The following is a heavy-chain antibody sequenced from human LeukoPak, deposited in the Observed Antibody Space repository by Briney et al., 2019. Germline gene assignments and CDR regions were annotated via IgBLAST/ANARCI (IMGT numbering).Heavy chain of an antibody. CDR3: ARGLITSSSWYHVNWFDP. CDR2: IIPIFGTA. J-gene: IGHJ5*02. Sequence: ASVKVSCKASGGTFSSYAISWVRQAPGQGLEWMGGIIPIFGTANYAQKFQGRVTITADESTSTAYMELSSLRSEDTAVYYCARGLITSSSWYHVNWFDPWGQGTLVTVSS. V-gene: IGHV1-69*13. CDR1: GGTFSSYA. D-gene: IGHD6-13*01.